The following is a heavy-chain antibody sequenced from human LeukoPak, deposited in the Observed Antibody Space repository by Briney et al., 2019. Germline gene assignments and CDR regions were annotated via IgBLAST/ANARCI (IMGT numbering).Heavy chain of an antibody. J-gene: IGHJ4*02. D-gene: IGHD6-13*01. V-gene: IGHV4-61*02. CDR1: GGSISSGSYY. Sequence: PSQTLSLTCTVSGGSISSGSYYWSWIRQPAGKGLEWIGRIYTSGSTNYNPSLKSRVTISVDTSKNQFSLKLSSVTAADTAVYYCARVPVGAATGRSVYWGKGTLVTVSS. CDR2: IYTSGST. CDR3: ARVPVGAATGRSVY.